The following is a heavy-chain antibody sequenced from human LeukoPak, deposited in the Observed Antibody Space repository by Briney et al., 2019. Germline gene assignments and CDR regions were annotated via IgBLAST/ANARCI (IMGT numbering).Heavy chain of an antibody. V-gene: IGHV3-30*04. CDR1: GFTFSSYA. J-gene: IGHJ4*02. Sequence: GGSLRLSCAAPGFTFSSYAMHWVRQAPGKGLEWVAVISYDGSNKYYADSVKGRFTTSRDNAKNTLYLQMNSLRAEDTAVYYCARGPYWFDYWGQGTLVTVSS. CDR3: ARGPYWFDY. CDR2: ISYDGSNK. D-gene: IGHD2-15*01.